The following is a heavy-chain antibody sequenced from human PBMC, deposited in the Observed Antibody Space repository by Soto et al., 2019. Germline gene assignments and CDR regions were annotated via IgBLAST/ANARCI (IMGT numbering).Heavy chain of an antibody. CDR3: ASHRAKIAARPDKSYDY. Sequence: EVQLLESGGGLVQPGGSLRLSCAASGFTFSSYAMSWVRQAPGKGLEWVSAISGSGGSTYYADSVKGRFTISRDNSKNTLYLQMNSLRAEDTAVYYCASHRAKIAARPDKSYDYWGQGTLVTVSS. J-gene: IGHJ4*02. CDR1: GFTFSSYA. CDR2: ISGSGGST. V-gene: IGHV3-23*01. D-gene: IGHD6-6*01.